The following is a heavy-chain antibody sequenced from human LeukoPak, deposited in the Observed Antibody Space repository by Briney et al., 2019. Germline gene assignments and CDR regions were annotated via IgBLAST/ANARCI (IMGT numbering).Heavy chain of an antibody. CDR2: IDYSGSS. CDR1: GGSINSDY. J-gene: IGHJ4*02. D-gene: IGHD5-18*01. V-gene: IGHV4-59*01. CDR3: ARFQNGYSYGLYYFDT. Sequence: PSETLSLTCTVSGGSINSDYWSWIRQSPERGLEWIAYIDYSGSSNYNPSLKSRVSISIDTSKNQFSLRLTSVTAADTAVYYCARFQNGYSYGLYYFDTWGQGTLVTVSS.